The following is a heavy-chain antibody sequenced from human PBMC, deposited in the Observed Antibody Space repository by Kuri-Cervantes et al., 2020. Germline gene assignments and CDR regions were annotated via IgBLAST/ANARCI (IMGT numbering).Heavy chain of an antibody. D-gene: IGHD2-2*01. V-gene: IGHV3-7*01. CDR2: IKQDGSEK. Sequence: LSLTCAASGFTFSSYWMSWVRQAPGKGLEWVANIKQDGSEKYYVDSVKGRFTISRDNAKNSLYLQMNSLRAEDTAVYYCAREHCSSTSCSYFDYWGQGTLVTVSS. J-gene: IGHJ4*02. CDR1: GFTFSSYW. CDR3: AREHCSSTSCSYFDY.